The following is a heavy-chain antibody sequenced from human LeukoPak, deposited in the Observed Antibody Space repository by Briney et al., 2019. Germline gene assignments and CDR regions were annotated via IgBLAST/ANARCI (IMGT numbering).Heavy chain of an antibody. CDR2: INHNGSVN. V-gene: IGHV3-7*03. Sequence: GGSLRLSCAASGFTFSSYWMNWARQAPGKGLEWVASINHNGSVNYYVDSVKGRFTISRDSAKNSLYLQMSNLRAEDTAVYFCARGGGLDVWGQGATVTVSS. CDR3: ARGGGLDV. J-gene: IGHJ6*02. CDR1: GFTFSSYW. D-gene: IGHD3-16*01.